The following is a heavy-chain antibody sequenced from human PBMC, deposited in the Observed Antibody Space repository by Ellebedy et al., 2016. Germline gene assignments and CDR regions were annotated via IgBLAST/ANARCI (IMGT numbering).Heavy chain of an antibody. CDR2: INPNSGGT. CDR1: VYTFTGYY. CDR3: ARRRPLDY. V-gene: IGHV1-2*02. Sequence: ASVKVSCXASVYTFTGYYMHWVRQAPGQGLEWMGWINPNSGGTNYAQKFQGRVTMTRDTSISTAYMELSRLRSEDTAVYYCARRRPLDYWGQGTLVTVSS. J-gene: IGHJ4*02.